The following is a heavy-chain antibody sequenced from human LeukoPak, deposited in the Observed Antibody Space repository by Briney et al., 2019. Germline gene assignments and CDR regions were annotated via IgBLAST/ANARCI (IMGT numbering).Heavy chain of an antibody. V-gene: IGHV3-30-3*01. CDR1: GFTFSSYA. CDR3: ARLSSIAARPLDY. Sequence: PGGSLRLSSAASGFTFSSYAMHWVRQAPGKGLEWVAVISYDGSNKYYADSVKGRFTISRDNSKNTLYLQMNSLRAEDTAVYYCARLSSIAARPLDYWGQGTLVTVSS. D-gene: IGHD6-6*01. J-gene: IGHJ4*02. CDR2: ISYDGSNK.